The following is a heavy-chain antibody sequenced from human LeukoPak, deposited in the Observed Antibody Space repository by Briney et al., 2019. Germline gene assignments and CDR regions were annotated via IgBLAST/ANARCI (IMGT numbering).Heavy chain of an antibody. CDR3: ARGPNYYDSSGYYIDY. V-gene: IGHV3-48*01. CDR1: GFTFSSYS. J-gene: IGHJ4*02. CDR2: ISSSSSTI. Sequence: GGSLRLSCAASGFTFSSYSMNWVRQAPGKGLEWVSYISSSSSTIYYADSVKGRFTISRDNAKNSLYLQMNSLRAEDTAVYYCARGPNYYDSSGYYIDYWGQGTLVTVSS. D-gene: IGHD3-22*01.